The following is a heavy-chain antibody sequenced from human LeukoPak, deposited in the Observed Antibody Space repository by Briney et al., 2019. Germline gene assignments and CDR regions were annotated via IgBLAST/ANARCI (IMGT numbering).Heavy chain of an antibody. CDR2: LSSRGSTI. CDR3: ARVPAPPYYGMDV. J-gene: IGHJ6*02. Sequence: PGGSLRLSCAASGFTFSDYDMSWIRQAPGKGLEWVSYLSSRGSTIYYADSVKGRFTISRDNAKNSLDLQMNSLRAEDTAVYYCARVPAPPYYGMDVWGQGTTVTVSS. V-gene: IGHV3-11*01. D-gene: IGHD6-6*01. CDR1: GFTFSDYD.